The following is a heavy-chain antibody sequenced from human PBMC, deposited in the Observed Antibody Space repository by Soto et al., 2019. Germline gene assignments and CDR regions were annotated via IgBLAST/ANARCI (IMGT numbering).Heavy chain of an antibody. V-gene: IGHV4-39*01. CDR1: GGSISSSSYY. CDR3: AKHGRGDRSSCPDFDY. Sequence: SETLSLTCTVSGGSISSSSYYWGWIRQPPGKGLEWIGSIYYSGSTYYNPSLKSRVTISVDTSKNQFSLKLSSVTAADTAVYYCAKHGRGDRSSCPDFDYWGQGTLVTVSS. D-gene: IGHD6-13*01. CDR2: IYYSGST. J-gene: IGHJ4*02.